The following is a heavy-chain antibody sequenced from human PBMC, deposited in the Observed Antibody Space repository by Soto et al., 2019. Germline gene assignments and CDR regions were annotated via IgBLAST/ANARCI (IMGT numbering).Heavy chain of an antibody. Sequence: PSENLSLTCTVSGGSISSDYWSWLRQSPGKGLEWIGYIYYSGNTKYNPSLESRVTISIDASKNQVSLNLRSVTAADTAVYYCAKQGGKYGIRTFDPWGQGTLVTVS. J-gene: IGHJ5*02. CDR1: GGSISSDY. CDR2: IYYSGNT. CDR3: AKQGGKYGIRTFDP. D-gene: IGHD1-1*01. V-gene: IGHV4-59*08.